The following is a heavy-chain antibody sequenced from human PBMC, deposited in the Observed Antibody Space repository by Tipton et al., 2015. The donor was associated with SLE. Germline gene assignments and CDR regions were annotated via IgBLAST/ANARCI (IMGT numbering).Heavy chain of an antibody. Sequence: TLSLTCAVYGGPLSICYYSWIRQPPGKGLEWIGGITNSGNTYYTPSFQSSVTMSVDTSKNHFSLKLSSVTAADTAVYYCARAPYYYYMDVWGKGTTVTVSS. CDR2: ITNSGNT. V-gene: IGHV4-34*01. CDR3: ARAPYYYYMDV. J-gene: IGHJ6*03. CDR1: GGPLSICY.